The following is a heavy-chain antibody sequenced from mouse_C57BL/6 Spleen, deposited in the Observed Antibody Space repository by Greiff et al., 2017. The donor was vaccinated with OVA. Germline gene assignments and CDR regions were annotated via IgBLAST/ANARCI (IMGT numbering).Heavy chain of an antibody. CDR2: IDPNRGGT. D-gene: IGHD6-1*01. V-gene: IGHV1-72*01. Sequence: VKQSCKASGYTFTCYWMHWVKQRPGLGLEWIGRIDPNRGGTKYNEKFKSKATLTVDNPSSTAYMQISSLTSEDSAVYYGTRVTGSLSFDYWGKGTTLTVSS. CDR3: TRVTGSLSFDY. CDR1: GYTFTCYW. J-gene: IGHJ2*01.